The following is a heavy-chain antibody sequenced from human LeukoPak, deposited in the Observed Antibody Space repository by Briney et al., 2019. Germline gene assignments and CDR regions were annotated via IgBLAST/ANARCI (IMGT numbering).Heavy chain of an antibody. Sequence: PSQTLSLTCIVSGVSTSTGDYYFSWIRQPAGKGLEWIGRIYTSGSTNYNPSLKSRVTMSVDTSQNQVSLKLSSVTAADTAVYYCARGLLWFGDSFDYWGQGTLVTVST. CDR3: ARGLLWFGDSFDY. CDR2: IYTSGST. CDR1: GVSTSTGDYY. V-gene: IGHV4-61*02. J-gene: IGHJ4*02. D-gene: IGHD3-10*01.